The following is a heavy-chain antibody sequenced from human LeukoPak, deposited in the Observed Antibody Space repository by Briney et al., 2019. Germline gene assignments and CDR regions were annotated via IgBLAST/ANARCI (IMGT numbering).Heavy chain of an antibody. Sequence: PSETLSLTCAVYGGSFSGYYWSWIRQPPGKGLEWIGEINHSGSTNYNPSLKSRVTISVDTSKNQFSLKLSSVTAADTAVYYCARDGVARNWFDPWGQGTLVTVSS. CDR2: INHSGST. J-gene: IGHJ5*02. V-gene: IGHV4-34*01. CDR1: GGSFSGYY. D-gene: IGHD2-15*01. CDR3: ARDGVARNWFDP.